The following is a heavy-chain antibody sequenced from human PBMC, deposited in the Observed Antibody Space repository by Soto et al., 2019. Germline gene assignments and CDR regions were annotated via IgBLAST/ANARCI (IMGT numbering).Heavy chain of an antibody. Sequence: SETLSLTCTVSGGSISSISYYWGWIRQTPGKGREWIGSINYSGITYYNPSLKSRVTISIDTSKNQFSLRLSSVTVAETAVYYCARVDIAVLPCTTFDYWGQGTLVTVSS. CDR2: INYSGIT. D-gene: IGHD2-2*01. CDR3: ARVDIAVLPCTTFDY. CDR1: GGSISSISYY. J-gene: IGHJ4*02. V-gene: IGHV4-39*01.